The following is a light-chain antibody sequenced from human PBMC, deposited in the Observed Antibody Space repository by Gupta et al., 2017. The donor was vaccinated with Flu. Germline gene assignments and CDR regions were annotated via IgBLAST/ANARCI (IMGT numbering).Light chain of an antibody. CDR1: SSNIGSNY. CDR3: AAWDDSLSVYWV. V-gene: IGLV1-47*01. J-gene: IGLJ3*02. Sequence: QSVLTQPPSASGTPGQRVTISCSGSSSNIGSNYVYWYQQLPGTAPKLLIYRNNQRPSGVPDRFSGSKTGTSASLAISGRRSEDEADYYCAAWDDSLSVYWVFGGGTKLTVL. CDR2: RNN.